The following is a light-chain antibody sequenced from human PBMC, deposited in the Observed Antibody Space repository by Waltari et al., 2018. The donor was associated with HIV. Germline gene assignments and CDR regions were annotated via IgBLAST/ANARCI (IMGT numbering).Light chain of an antibody. J-gene: IGLJ3*02. V-gene: IGLV1-51*02. Sequence: QSVLTQPPSVSAAPGQKVTISCSGSTSNIGNSYVSWYQQLPGTAPKLVIYENTKRPSGIADRFSGSKAGTSATLGITGLQTGDEADYYCGTWDNNLSAWVFGGGTKLTVL. CDR1: TSNIGNSY. CDR2: ENT. CDR3: GTWDNNLSAWV.